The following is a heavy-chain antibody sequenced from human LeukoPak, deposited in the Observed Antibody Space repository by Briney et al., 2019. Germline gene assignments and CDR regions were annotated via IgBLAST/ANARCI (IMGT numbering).Heavy chain of an antibody. J-gene: IGHJ6*03. V-gene: IGHV1-69*13. D-gene: IGHD3-10*01. Sequence: GASVKVSCKTSGGTFSSYAISWVRQAPGQGLEWMGGIIPIFGTANYAQKFRGRVTITADESTSTAYMELSSLRSEDTAVYYCVRVRITMVRGVKSDYYYYYMDVWGKGTTVTISS. CDR2: IIPIFGTA. CDR3: VRVRITMVRGVKSDYYYYYMDV. CDR1: GGTFSSYA.